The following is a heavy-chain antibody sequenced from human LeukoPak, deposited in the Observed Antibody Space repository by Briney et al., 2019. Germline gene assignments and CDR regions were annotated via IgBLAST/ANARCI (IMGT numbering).Heavy chain of an antibody. CDR1: GFTFSTYV. CDR2: ISDDGSSK. CDR3: ASAYGDYFDH. J-gene: IGHJ4*02. Sequence: GGSLRLSCAASGFTFSTYVIHWVRQAPGKGLEWVAFISDDGSSKHYADSVKGRFAISRDNSKNTLSLQVNSLRAEDTAVYYCASAYGDYFDHWGQGTLVTVSP. D-gene: IGHD4-17*01. V-gene: IGHV3-30*09.